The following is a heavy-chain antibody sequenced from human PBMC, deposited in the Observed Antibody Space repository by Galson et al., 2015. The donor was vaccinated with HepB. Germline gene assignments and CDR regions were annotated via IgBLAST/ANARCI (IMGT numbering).Heavy chain of an antibody. V-gene: IGHV3-7*03. CDR1: GFTFSSYG. J-gene: IGHJ3*01. Sequence: SLRLSCAASGFTFSSYGMHWVRQAPGKGLEWVASIKQDGSEKNYVDSVEGRFTISRDNAQSSLFLQMNSLRAEDTAVYYCGRVNQAAIDAFDVWGQGTMVTVSS. CDR2: IKQDGSEK. D-gene: IGHD2-15*01. CDR3: GRVNQAAIDAFDV.